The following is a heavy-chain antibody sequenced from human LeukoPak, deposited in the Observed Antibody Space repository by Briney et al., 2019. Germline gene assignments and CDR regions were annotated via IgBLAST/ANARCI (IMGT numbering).Heavy chain of an antibody. CDR1: GFTFSSYS. J-gene: IGHJ6*04. CDR2: ISSSGSTI. CDR3: AELGITMIGGV. Sequence: GGSLRLSCAASGFTFSSYSMNWVRQAPGKGLEWVSYISSSGSTIYYAVSVKGRFTISRDNAKNSLYLQMNSLRAADTAVYYCAELGITMIGGVWGKGTTVTISS. V-gene: IGHV3-48*04. D-gene: IGHD3-10*02.